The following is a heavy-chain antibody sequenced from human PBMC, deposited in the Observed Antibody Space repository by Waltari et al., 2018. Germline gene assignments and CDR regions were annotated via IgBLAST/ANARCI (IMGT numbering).Heavy chain of an antibody. Sequence: QVQLQESGSGLVKPSQTLSLTCTVPGGSTSRREYSGRGIRQPPGKDLEWIGYIYHIGSAYYSPSLKSRATISLDRSKNQFSLRLNSVTATDTAVYYCAREFRQTSGDYGWFDPWGQGILVTVSA. CDR1: GGSTSRREYS. D-gene: IGHD4-17*01. V-gene: IGHV4-30-2*01. CDR2: IYHIGSA. J-gene: IGHJ5*02. CDR3: AREFRQTSGDYGWFDP.